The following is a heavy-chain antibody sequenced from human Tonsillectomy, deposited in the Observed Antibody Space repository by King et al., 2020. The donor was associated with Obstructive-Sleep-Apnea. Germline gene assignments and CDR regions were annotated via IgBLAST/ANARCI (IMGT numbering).Heavy chain of an antibody. CDR2: IYHSGST. Sequence: VQLQESGPGLVKPSETLSLTCTVSGYSISSGYYWGWIRQPPGKGLEWIGSIYHSGSTYYNRSLKSRVTISVDTSKNQFSLKLRSVTAADTAVYYCARTLPGDSSGWYGYYFDYWGQGTLVTVSS. CDR1: GYSISSGYY. J-gene: IGHJ4*02. D-gene: IGHD6-19*01. V-gene: IGHV4-38-2*02. CDR3: ARTLPGDSSGWYGYYFDY.